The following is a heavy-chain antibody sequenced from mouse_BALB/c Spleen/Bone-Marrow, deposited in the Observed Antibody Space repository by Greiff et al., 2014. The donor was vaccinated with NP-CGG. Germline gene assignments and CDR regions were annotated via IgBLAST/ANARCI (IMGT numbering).Heavy chain of an antibody. Sequence: QVQLQQSGPELVRPGVSVKISCKGSGYTFIEYAMHWVKQSHAKSLEWIGVISTYSGNTNYNQKFKGKATLTVDKSSSTAFMELARLTSENSAVYFGARGYTGYYAMDYWGQGTSVTVSS. J-gene: IGHJ4*01. CDR3: ARGYTGYYAMDY. CDR1: GYTFIEYA. D-gene: IGHD2-14*01. V-gene: IGHV1-67*01. CDR2: ISTYSGNT.